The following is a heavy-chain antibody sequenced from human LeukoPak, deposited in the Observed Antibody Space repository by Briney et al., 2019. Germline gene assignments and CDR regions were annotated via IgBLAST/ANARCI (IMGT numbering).Heavy chain of an antibody. Sequence: GGSLRLSCAASGFSLNGYWIHWVRQAAGKGLVWVARMNSAGTTINYADSVKGRFTISRDNAGNALYLHMSSLRADDTAIYYCIREIQVRASAPLGYWGKGTLVTVSS. CDR3: IREIQVRASAPLGY. J-gene: IGHJ4*01. CDR2: MNSAGTTI. V-gene: IGHV3-74*01. CDR1: GFSLNGYW. D-gene: IGHD2-2*01.